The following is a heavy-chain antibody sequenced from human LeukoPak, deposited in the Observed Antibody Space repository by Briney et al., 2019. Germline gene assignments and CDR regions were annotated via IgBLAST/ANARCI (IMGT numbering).Heavy chain of an antibody. V-gene: IGHV5-51*01. CDR1: GYSFSTNW. CDR2: IYPSDSDT. Sequence: KGGESLKISCKGSGYSFSTNWIGWVRQMPGKGLEWMGIIYPSDSDTRYNPSFQGQVTISADRSISTTSLQWRSLKASDTATYYCARLSPGVGATAEYWGQGTLVTVSS. CDR3: ARLSPGVGATAEY. J-gene: IGHJ4*02. D-gene: IGHD1-26*01.